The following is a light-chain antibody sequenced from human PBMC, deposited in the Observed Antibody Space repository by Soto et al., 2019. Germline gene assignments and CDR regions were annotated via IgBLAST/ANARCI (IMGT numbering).Light chain of an antibody. CDR2: DAS. CDR1: QSVSSY. CDR3: QHRRNRPHT. Sequence: EIVLTQSPATLSLSPGERATLSCRASQSVSSYLLWYQQKHGQTPRLLIYDASTRATSIHARFSGSGSETDFTLTISSLEPEDFADYYCQHRRNRPHTFGQGTRLEIK. V-gene: IGKV3-11*01. J-gene: IGKJ5*01.